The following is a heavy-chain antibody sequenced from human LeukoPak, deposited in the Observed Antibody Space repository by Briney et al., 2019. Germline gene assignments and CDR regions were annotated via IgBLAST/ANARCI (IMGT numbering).Heavy chain of an antibody. CDR1: GFTFSGSA. Sequence: GGSLRLSWAASGFTFSGSAMRWVRQASGKGLEWVGRIRSKANSYETAYATSVKGTFTISRDDSKSTTYLQTNSLKTADTAVYYCTRPADYYDSSGYHFDYWGQGTLVTVSS. D-gene: IGHD3-22*01. CDR3: TRPADYYDSSGYHFDY. J-gene: IGHJ4*02. CDR2: IRSKANSYET. V-gene: IGHV3-73*01.